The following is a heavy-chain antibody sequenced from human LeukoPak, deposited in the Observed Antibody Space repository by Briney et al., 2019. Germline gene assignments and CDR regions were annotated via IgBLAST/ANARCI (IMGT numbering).Heavy chain of an antibody. Sequence: SETLSLTCTVSGYSISSGYYWGWIRQPPGKGLEWIGSIYHSGSTYYNPSLKSRVTISVDTSKNQFSLKLRSVTAADTAVYYCATELEPPPFSLDYWGQGTLVTVSS. CDR2: IYHSGST. CDR1: GYSISSGYY. D-gene: IGHD1-1*01. J-gene: IGHJ4*02. CDR3: ATELEPPPFSLDY. V-gene: IGHV4-38-2*02.